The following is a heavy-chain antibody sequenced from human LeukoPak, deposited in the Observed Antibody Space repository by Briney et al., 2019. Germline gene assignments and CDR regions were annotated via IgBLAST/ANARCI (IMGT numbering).Heavy chain of an antibody. Sequence: GRSLTLFCAASGFTFSSYGMRWVRQAPGKGLEWVADRWYDGSNNYYADSVKGRFTISRDNSNNTMYQQMTRLRTKDTAVNYCAGAPGGSSSWYTSDYYYYMGVWGKGTTVTVAS. CDR3: AGAPGGSSSWYTSDYYYYMGV. J-gene: IGHJ6*03. CDR1: GFTFSSYG. CDR2: RWYDGSNN. V-gene: IGHV3-33*01. D-gene: IGHD6-13*01.